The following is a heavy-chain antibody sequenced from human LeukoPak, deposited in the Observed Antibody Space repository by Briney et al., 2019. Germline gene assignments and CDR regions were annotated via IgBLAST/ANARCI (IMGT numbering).Heavy chain of an antibody. CDR3: AREYYYDSSGPFFDY. Sequence: SETLSLTCTVSGGSISSYYWSWIRQPAGKGLEWIGRIYTSGNTNYNPSLKSRVTMSVDTSKNQFSLKLSSVTAADTAVYYCAREYYYDSSGPFFDYWGQGTLVTVSS. D-gene: IGHD3-22*01. CDR1: GGSISSYY. V-gene: IGHV4-4*07. CDR2: IYTSGNT. J-gene: IGHJ4*02.